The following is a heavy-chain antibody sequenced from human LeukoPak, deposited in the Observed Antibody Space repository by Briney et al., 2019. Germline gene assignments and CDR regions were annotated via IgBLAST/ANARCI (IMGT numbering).Heavy chain of an antibody. J-gene: IGHJ6*03. CDR1: GFTFSSYS. Sequence: GGSLRLSCAASGFTFSSYSMNWVRQAPGKGLEWVSYISSTSSIKYYADSVKGRFTISRDNAKNSLYLQMNSLRAEDTAVYYCARDRHLYDSSGSPYYYYYYMDVWGKGTTVTVSS. D-gene: IGHD3-22*01. CDR3: ARDRHLYDSSGSPYYYYYYMDV. CDR2: ISSTSSIK. V-gene: IGHV3-21*05.